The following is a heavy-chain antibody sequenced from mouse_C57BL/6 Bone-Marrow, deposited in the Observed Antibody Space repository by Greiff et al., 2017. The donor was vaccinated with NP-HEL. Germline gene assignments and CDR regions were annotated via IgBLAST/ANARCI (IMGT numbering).Heavy chain of an antibody. CDR2: IHPNSGSP. J-gene: IGHJ2*01. CDR1: GYTFTSYW. Sequence: QVQLQQPGAELVKPGASVPLSCKASGYTFTSYWMHWVQQRPGQGLEWIGMIHPNSGSPNYNAKFKSKTTLTVDKSSRTASMQLSSLTSEDYAVYYCARIDTTVLGDVDYWGQGTTLTVSS. D-gene: IGHD1-1*01. V-gene: IGHV1-64*01. CDR3: ARIDTTVLGDVDY.